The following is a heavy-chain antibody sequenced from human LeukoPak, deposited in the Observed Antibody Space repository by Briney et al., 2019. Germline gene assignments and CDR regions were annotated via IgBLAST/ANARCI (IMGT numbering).Heavy chain of an antibody. J-gene: IGHJ4*02. CDR3: ARVPQQVAFDY. V-gene: IGHV4-59*12. CDR2: IYYSGST. D-gene: IGHD6-13*01. CDR1: GGSISSYY. Sequence: SETLSLTCTVSGGSISSYYWSWIRQPPGKGLEWIGYIYYSGSTNYNPSLKSRVTISVDTSKNQFSLKLSSVTAADTAVYYCARVPQQVAFDYWGQGTLVTVSS.